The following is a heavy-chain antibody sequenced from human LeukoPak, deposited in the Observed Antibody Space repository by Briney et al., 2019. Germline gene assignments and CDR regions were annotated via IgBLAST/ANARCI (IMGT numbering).Heavy chain of an antibody. CDR1: GFTFSNYG. J-gene: IGHJ4*02. Sequence: PGRSLRLSCAASGFTFSNYGMHWVRQVPGKGLEWVAVISYDGSNKYYADSVKGRFTISRDNSKSTLSLQMNSLRPEDTAVYYCAKQRGVAVDGYLDYWGQGTLVTVSS. D-gene: IGHD6-19*01. CDR3: AKQRGVAVDGYLDY. V-gene: IGHV3-30*18. CDR2: ISYDGSNK.